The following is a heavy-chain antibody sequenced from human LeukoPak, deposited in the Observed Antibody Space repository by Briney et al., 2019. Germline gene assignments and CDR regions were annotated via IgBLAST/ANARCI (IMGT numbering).Heavy chain of an antibody. Sequence: ASVKVSCKASGYTFTSYGISWVRQAPGQGLEWMGWISAYNGNTNYAQKLQGRVTMTTDTSTSTAYMELRSLRSDDTAVYYCARGTDDYGDYGWFDPWGQGTLVTVSS. D-gene: IGHD4-17*01. CDR3: ARGTDDYGDYGWFDP. CDR2: ISAYNGNT. CDR1: GYTFTSYG. V-gene: IGHV1-18*01. J-gene: IGHJ5*02.